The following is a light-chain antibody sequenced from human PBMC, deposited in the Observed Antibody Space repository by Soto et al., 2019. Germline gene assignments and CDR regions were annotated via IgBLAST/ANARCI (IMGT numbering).Light chain of an antibody. CDR2: EVS. CDR1: SSDVGGYNY. V-gene: IGLV2-14*01. Sequence: QSALTQSASVSGSPGQSITISCTGTSSDVGGYNYVSWYQQHSGKAPKLIIYEVSKRPSGVSNRFSGSKSGNTASLTISGLQAEDEADYYCSSYTATNTYVFGTGTKLTVL. J-gene: IGLJ1*01. CDR3: SSYTATNTYV.